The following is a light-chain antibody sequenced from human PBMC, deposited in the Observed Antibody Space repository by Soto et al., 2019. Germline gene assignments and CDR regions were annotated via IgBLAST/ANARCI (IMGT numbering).Light chain of an antibody. J-gene: IGKJ1*01. Sequence: EIVLTQSPATLSVPPGETATLSCRASQSVNNYIAWYQQKPGHAPRLLMYDPSNRATGIPARFSGSGSGTDFTLTISSLEPEDFAVYYCQQRSIRPGTVGQGTKVDIK. CDR2: DPS. CDR3: QQRSIRPGT. CDR1: QSVNNY. V-gene: IGKV3-11*01.